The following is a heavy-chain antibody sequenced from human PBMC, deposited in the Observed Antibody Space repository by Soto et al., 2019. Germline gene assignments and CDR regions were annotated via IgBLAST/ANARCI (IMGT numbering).Heavy chain of an antibody. V-gene: IGHV1-3*01. CDR2: INAGNGNT. J-gene: IGHJ6*02. CDR3: ARGGRITIFGVVSYYYGMDV. CDR1: GYTFTSYA. Sequence: QVQLVQSGAEVKKPGASVKVSCKASGYTFTSYAMHWVRQAPGQRPEWMGWINAGNGNTKYSQKFQGRVTITRDTSASTAYMELSSLRSEDTAVYYCARGGRITIFGVVSYYYGMDVWGQGTTVTVSS. D-gene: IGHD3-3*01.